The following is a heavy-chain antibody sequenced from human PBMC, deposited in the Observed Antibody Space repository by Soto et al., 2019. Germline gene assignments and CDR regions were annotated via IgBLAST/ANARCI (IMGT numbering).Heavy chain of an antibody. CDR2: TSGNGGST. CDR3: TRTLFRAARGVEPFDY. CDR1: GFTFSDYA. V-gene: IGHV3-23*01. D-gene: IGHD2-21*01. J-gene: IGHJ4*02. Sequence: VQLLESGGALVQPGGSLRLSCAASGFTFSDYAMTWVRQAPGKGLDWVSHTSGNGGSTYYADSVKARFTICRGTSRDTVHLQMNSLRAGDTALYYCTRTLFRAARGVEPFDYWGQGALVTASS.